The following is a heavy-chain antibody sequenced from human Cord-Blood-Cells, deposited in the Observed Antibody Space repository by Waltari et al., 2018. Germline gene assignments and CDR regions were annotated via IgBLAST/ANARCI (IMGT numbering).Heavy chain of an antibody. D-gene: IGHD1-7*01. CDR1: GGSISSSSYY. CDR2: IYYSRRT. J-gene: IGHJ4*02. CDR3: ARHTGQYNWNYEFDY. Sequence: QLQLQESGPGLVKPSETLSLTCTVSGGSISSSSYYWGWIRQPPGKGLEWLGSIYYSRRTYYNPSLKSRVTISVDTSKNQFSLKLSSVTAADTAVYYCARHTGQYNWNYEFDYWGQGTLVTVSS. V-gene: IGHV4-39*01.